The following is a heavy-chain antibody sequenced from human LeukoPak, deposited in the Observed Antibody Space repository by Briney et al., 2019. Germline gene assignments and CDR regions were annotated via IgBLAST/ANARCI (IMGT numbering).Heavy chain of an antibody. J-gene: IGHJ6*02. CDR3: AKDLSAAYYYYYGMDV. CDR2: ISGSGGST. CDR1: GFTFSSYA. V-gene: IGHV3-23*01. D-gene: IGHD6-13*01. Sequence: GGSLRFSCAASGFTFSSYAMSWVRQAPGKGLEWVSAISGSGGSTYYADSGKGRFTISRDNSKNTLYLQMNSLRAEDTAVYYCAKDLSAAYYYYYGMDVWGQGTTVTVSS.